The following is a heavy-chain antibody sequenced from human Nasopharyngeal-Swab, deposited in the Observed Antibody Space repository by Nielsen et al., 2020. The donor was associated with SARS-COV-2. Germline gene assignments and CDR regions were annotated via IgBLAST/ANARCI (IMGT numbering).Heavy chain of an antibody. Sequence: GGSLRLSCAASGFTFSSYWMSWVRQAPGKGLEWVANIKQDGSEKYYVDSVKGRSTISRDNAKNSLYLQMNSLRAEDTAVYYCARDSFSRVGAAGSSHYYYCGMDVWGQGTTVTGLL. D-gene: IGHD6-13*01. CDR1: GFTFSSYW. CDR3: ARDSFSRVGAAGSSHYYYCGMDV. CDR2: IKQDGSEK. V-gene: IGHV3-7*01. J-gene: IGHJ6*02.